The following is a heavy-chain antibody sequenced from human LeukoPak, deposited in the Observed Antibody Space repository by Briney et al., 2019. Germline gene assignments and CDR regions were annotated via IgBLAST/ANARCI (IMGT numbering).Heavy chain of an antibody. V-gene: IGHV3-53*01. CDR1: GCTVSTNY. D-gene: IGHD3-10*01. CDR2: LYSGRYT. J-gene: IGHJ2*01. CDR3: ARVGDHFHWSLDL. Sequence: GGSLRLSCTVSGCTVSTNYMNSVRQAPGKGLEWVAILYSGRYTYYADSLKGRFTISRDKSKNQLSLQMNNLKAEDTAACNSARVGDHFHWSLDLWGCGKLVTVSS.